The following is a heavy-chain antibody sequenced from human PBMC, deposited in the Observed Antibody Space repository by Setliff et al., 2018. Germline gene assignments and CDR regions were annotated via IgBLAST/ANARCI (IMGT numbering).Heavy chain of an antibody. CDR1: GGSISSYY. V-gene: IGHV4-59*01. CDR3: ARGRSGDFDY. D-gene: IGHD3-3*01. CDR2: IYYSGST. Sequence: NPSETLSLTCTVSGGSISSYYWSWTRQPPGKGLEWIGYIYYSGSTNYNPSLKSRVTISVDKSKNQFSLKLSSVTAADTAVYYCARGRSGDFDYWGQGTLVTVSS. J-gene: IGHJ4*02.